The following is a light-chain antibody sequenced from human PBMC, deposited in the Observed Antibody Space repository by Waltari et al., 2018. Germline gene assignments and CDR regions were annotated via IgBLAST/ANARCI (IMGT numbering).Light chain of an antibody. CDR1: QSIGND. Sequence: DIQMTQSPSSLSAVVGDRVTITCRASQSIGNDLNWYQQKPGKAPQLLIYSPSSLQRGVPSRFSCRGSGTEFSLTISGLQPDDFATYYCQESYSSPPSTFGQGTKVDIK. CDR2: SPS. CDR3: QESYSSPPST. J-gene: IGKJ1*01. V-gene: IGKV1-39*01.